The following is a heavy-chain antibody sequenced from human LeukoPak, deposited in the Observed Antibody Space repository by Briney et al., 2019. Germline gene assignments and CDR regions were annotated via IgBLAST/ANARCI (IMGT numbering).Heavy chain of an antibody. CDR1: GYSFTSYW. CDR2: IYPGDSDT. CDR3: ARRTIAAAAADY. D-gene: IGHD6-13*01. V-gene: IGHV5-51*01. J-gene: IGHJ4*02. Sequence: GESLKISCKGSGYSFTSYWIGWVRPLPGKGLEWMGIIYPGDSDTRYSPSFQGQVTISADKTTSTTYLQWSSLKASDTAMYYCARRTIAAAAADYWGQGTLVTVSS.